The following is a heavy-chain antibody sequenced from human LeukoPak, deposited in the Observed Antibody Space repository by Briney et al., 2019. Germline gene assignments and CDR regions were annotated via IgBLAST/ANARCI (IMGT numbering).Heavy chain of an antibody. CDR3: AADLNYYDSSGSGDY. J-gene: IGHJ4*02. CDR2: VNPNSGGS. Sequence: GASVKVSCKASGYTFTGYYMHWVRQAPGQGLEWMGWVNPNSGGSNYAQKFQERVTITRDMSTSTAYMELTSLRSEDTAVYYCAADLNYYDSSGSGDYWGQGTLVTVSS. CDR1: GYTFTGYY. D-gene: IGHD3-22*01. V-gene: IGHV1-2*02.